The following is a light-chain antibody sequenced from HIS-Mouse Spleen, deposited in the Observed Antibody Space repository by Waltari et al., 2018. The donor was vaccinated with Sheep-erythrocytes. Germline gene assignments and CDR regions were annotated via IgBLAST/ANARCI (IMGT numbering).Light chain of an antibody. J-gene: IGLJ2*01. CDR2: EGS. CDR1: SSDVRSYNL. V-gene: IGLV2-23*03. Sequence: QSALTQPASASGSPGQSITISGTATSSDVRSYNLASRYQQHPGKAPKLMIYEGSKRPSGVSNRFSGSKSGNTASLTISGLQAEDEADYYCCSYAGSSTFHVVFGGGTKLTVL. CDR3: CSYAGSSTFHVV.